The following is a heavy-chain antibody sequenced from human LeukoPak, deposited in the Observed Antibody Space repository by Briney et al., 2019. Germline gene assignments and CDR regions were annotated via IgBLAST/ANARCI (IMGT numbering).Heavy chain of an antibody. D-gene: IGHD3-22*01. Sequence: SETLSLTCTVSGDSISSSTYYWDWIRQPPGKGLEWIGEINHSGSTNYNPSLKSRVTISVDTSKNQFSLKLSSVTAADTAVYYCARGTYDSSGSDAFDIWGQGTMVTVSS. CDR3: ARGTYDSSGSDAFDI. CDR2: INHSGST. V-gene: IGHV4-39*07. J-gene: IGHJ3*02. CDR1: GDSISSSTYY.